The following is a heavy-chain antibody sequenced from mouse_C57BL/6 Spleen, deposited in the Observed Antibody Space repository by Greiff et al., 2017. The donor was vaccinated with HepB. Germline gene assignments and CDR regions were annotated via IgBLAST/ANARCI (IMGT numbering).Heavy chain of an antibody. J-gene: IGHJ1*03. Sequence: EVMLVDSGGGLVKPGGSLKLSCAASGFTFSDYGMHWVRQAPEKGLEWVAYISSGSSTIYYADTVKGRFTISRDNAKNTLFLQMTSLRSEDTAMYYCARYYYGSSGYFDVWGTGTTVTVSS. D-gene: IGHD1-1*01. CDR1: GFTFSDYG. V-gene: IGHV5-17*01. CDR2: ISSGSSTI. CDR3: ARYYYGSSGYFDV.